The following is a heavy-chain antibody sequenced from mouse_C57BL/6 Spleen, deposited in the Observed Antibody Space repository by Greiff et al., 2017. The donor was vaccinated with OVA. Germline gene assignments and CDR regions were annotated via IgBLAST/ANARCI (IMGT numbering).Heavy chain of an antibody. CDR2: INPSTGGT. V-gene: IGHV1-42*01. J-gene: IGHJ2*01. CDR1: GYSFTGYY. D-gene: IGHD1-2*01. Sequence: VHVKQSGPELVKPGASVKISCKASGYSFTGYYMNWVKQSPEKSLEWIGEINPSTGGTTYNQKFKAKATLTVDKSSSTAYMQLKSLTSEDSAVYYCARGGTTALYYFDYWGQGTTLTVSS. CDR3: ARGGTTALYYFDY.